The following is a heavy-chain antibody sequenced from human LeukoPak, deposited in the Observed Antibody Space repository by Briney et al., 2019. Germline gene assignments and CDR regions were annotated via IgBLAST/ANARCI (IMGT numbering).Heavy chain of an antibody. CDR2: IYTSGST. CDR1: GGSISSGSYY. J-gene: IGHJ4*02. V-gene: IGHV4-61*02. CDR3: ARNYGDLEGFDY. Sequence: NPSETLSLTCTVSGGSISSGSYYWSWIRQPAGKGLEWIGRIYTSGSTNSNHSLKSRVTISVDTSKNQFSLKLSSVTAAATAVYYCARNYGDLEGFDYWGQGTLVTVSS. D-gene: IGHD4-17*01.